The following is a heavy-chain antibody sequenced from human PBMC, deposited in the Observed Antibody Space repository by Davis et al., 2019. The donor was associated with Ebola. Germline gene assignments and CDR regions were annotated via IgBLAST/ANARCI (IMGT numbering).Heavy chain of an antibody. J-gene: IGHJ4*02. CDR3: AKDLGLMVYALGY. D-gene: IGHD2-8*01. Sequence: GESLKISCAASGFTLSSYGMHWVRQAPGKGLEWVAVISYDGSNKYYADSVKGRFTISRDNSKNTLYLQMNSLRAEDTAVYYCAKDLGLMVYALGYWGQGTLVTVSS. CDR1: GFTLSSYG. V-gene: IGHV3-30*18. CDR2: ISYDGSNK.